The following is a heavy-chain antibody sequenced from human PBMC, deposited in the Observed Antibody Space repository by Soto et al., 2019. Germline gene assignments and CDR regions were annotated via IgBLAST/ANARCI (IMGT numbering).Heavy chain of an antibody. CDR1: GDSISTYY. D-gene: IGHD3-22*01. Sequence: QVQLQESGPGLVKPSETLSLTCTVSGDSISTYYWTWIRQPAGKGLEWIGHIYSSGSTNYNPSLKSRVTMSVDTSKNQFSLSLNSVTAADTAVYYCARGRGSYSDNYFDPWGQGTQVTVSS. J-gene: IGHJ5*02. V-gene: IGHV4-4*07. CDR3: ARGRGSYSDNYFDP. CDR2: IYSSGST.